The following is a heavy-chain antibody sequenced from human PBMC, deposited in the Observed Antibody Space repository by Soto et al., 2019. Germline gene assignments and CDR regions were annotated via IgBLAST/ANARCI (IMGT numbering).Heavy chain of an antibody. J-gene: IGHJ4*02. CDR3: ARDKITGLFDS. Sequence: QVQLQQWGAGLLKPSETLSLTCAVYGGSFSGYSWTWIRQPPGTGLEWVGAINHSGSTNYNPSLNSPVTISVDTSKTQFSLTLTSVTAADTAVYYCARDKITGLFDSWGQGTLVTVSS. V-gene: IGHV4-34*01. D-gene: IGHD2-8*02. CDR1: GGSFSGYS. CDR2: INHSGST.